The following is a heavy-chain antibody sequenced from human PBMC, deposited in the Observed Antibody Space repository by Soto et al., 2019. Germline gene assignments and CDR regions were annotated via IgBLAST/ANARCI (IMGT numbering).Heavy chain of an antibody. J-gene: IGHJ4*02. CDR1: GFTFSSYA. Sequence: QVQLVESGGGVVQPGRSLRLSCAASGFTFSSYAMHWVRQAPGKGLEWVAVISYDGSNKYYADSVKGRFTISRDNSKTTLYRQMNRLRAEDTAVYYCARGPIVLIVYAMKGPDDWGQGTLVTASS. CDR2: ISYDGSNK. V-gene: IGHV3-30-3*01. CDR3: ARGPIVLIVYAMKGPDD. D-gene: IGHD2-8*01.